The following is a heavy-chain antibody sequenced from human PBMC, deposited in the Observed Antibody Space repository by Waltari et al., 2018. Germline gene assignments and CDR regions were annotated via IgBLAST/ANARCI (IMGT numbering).Heavy chain of an antibody. CDR2: ISSSSSYI. D-gene: IGHD1-20*01. J-gene: IGHJ6*02. Sequence: EVQLVESGGGLVKPGGSLRLSCAASGFTFSSYSMNWVSQAPGKGLEWFSSISSSSSYIYYADSVKGRFTISRDNAKNSLYLQMNSLRAEDTAVYYCAGEVLKYYYGMDVWGQGTTVTVSS. V-gene: IGHV3-21*01. CDR1: GFTFSSYS. CDR3: AGEVLKYYYGMDV.